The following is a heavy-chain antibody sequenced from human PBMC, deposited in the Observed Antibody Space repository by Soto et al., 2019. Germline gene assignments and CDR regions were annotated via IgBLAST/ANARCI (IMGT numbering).Heavy chain of an antibody. CDR2: ITSSGSIM. V-gene: IGHV3-11*01. CDR1: GFTFSDYY. D-gene: IGHD2-2*01. Sequence: GGSLRLSCTASGFTFSDYYMSWIRQAPGKGLECLSYITSSGSIMYNADSVKGRFTVSRENAKNSLYLQMSSLRVDDTAVYYCARAPSGSGGSTSCYDYWGLGTLVTVSS. CDR3: ARAPSGSGGSTSCYDY. J-gene: IGHJ4*02.